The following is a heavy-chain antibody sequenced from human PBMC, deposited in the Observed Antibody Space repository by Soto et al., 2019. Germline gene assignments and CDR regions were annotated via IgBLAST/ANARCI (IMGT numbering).Heavy chain of an antibody. CDR2: INPNSGGT. CDR3: ARDQKGYYDILTGYSPGYVMDV. Sequence: ASVKVSCKASGYTFTGYYMHWVRQAPGQGLEWMGWINPNSGGTNYAQKFQGWVTMTRDTSISTAYMELSRLRSDDTAVYYCARDQKGYYDILTGYSPGYVMDVWGQGTTVTVSS. CDR1: GYTFTGYY. D-gene: IGHD3-9*01. V-gene: IGHV1-2*04. J-gene: IGHJ6*02.